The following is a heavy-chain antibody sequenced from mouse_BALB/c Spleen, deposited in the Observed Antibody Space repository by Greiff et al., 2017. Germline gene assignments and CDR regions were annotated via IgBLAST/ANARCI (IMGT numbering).Heavy chain of an antibody. CDR1: GFTFSSYG. V-gene: IGHV5-6*01. CDR2: ISSGGSYT. D-gene: IGHD2-1*01. Sequence: EVKLMESGGDLVKPGGSLKLSCAASGFTFSSYGMSWVRQTPDKRLEWVATISSGGSYTYYPDSVKGRFTMSRDNAKNTLYLQMSSLKSEDTAMYYCARRENGNYPFAYWGQGTLVTVSA. CDR3: ARRENGNYPFAY. J-gene: IGHJ3*01.